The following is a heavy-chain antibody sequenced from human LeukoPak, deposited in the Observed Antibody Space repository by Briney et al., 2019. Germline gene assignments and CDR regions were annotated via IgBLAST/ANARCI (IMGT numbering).Heavy chain of an antibody. Sequence: PSETLSLTCTVSGGSISNYYWTWIRQPPGKGLEWIGSIYYDGSTNYNPSLKSRVTISLGTPKNQFSLKLSSVTAADTAVYYCARDGGYGSGSALWGQGTLITVSS. J-gene: IGHJ4*02. CDR2: IYYDGST. CDR3: ARDGGYGSGSAL. D-gene: IGHD3-10*01. V-gene: IGHV4-59*01. CDR1: GGSISNYY.